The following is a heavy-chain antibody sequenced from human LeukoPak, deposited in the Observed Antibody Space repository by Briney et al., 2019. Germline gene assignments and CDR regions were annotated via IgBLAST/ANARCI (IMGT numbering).Heavy chain of an antibody. V-gene: IGHV3-11*04. D-gene: IGHD1-7*01. CDR3: ATDLTGTTYDY. CDR1: GFIFSDYY. CDR2: ISSSGSAI. J-gene: IGHJ4*02. Sequence: GGSLRLSCAASGFIFSDYYLTWIRQAPEKGLEWVGYISSSGSAIYYGDSVEGRFTISRDNAKNSLYLQMDSLRAEDTAVYYCATDLTGTTYDYWGQGSLVTVSS.